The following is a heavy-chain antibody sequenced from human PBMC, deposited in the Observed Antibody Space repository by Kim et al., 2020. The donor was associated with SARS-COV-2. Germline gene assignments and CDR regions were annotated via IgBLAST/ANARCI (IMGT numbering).Heavy chain of an antibody. Sequence: NYAQKFQGRVTMTRDTSISTAYMELSRLRSDDTAVYYCAREAVAGTTFDYWGQGTLVTVSP. CDR3: AREAVAGTTFDY. D-gene: IGHD6-19*01. V-gene: IGHV1-2*02. J-gene: IGHJ4*02.